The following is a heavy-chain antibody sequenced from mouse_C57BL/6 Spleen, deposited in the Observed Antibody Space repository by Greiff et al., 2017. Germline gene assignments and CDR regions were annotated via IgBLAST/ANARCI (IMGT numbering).Heavy chain of an antibody. CDR3: ARESTTVVSYYFDY. Sequence: QVQLQQSGPELVKPGASVKISCKASGYAFSSSWMNWVKQRPGKGLEWIGRIYPGDGDTNYNGKFKGKATLTADKSSSTAYMQLSSLTSEASAVYFCARESTTVVSYYFDYWGQGTTLTVSS. CDR1: GYAFSSSW. J-gene: IGHJ2*01. D-gene: IGHD1-1*01. CDR2: IYPGDGDT. V-gene: IGHV1-82*01.